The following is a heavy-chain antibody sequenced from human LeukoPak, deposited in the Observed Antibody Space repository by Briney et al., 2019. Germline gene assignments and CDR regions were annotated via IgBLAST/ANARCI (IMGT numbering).Heavy chain of an antibody. J-gene: IGHJ6*02. Sequence: SETLSLTCTVSVGSISGYYWSWLRQPPGKRLEWIGYIYNSGSTNYNPSLKSRVTISVDTSKNQFSLKLTSVTAADTAVYYCARVGGSNFYYYGMDVWGQGTTVTVSS. CDR3: ARVGGSNFYYYGMDV. D-gene: IGHD3-10*01. CDR2: IYNSGST. CDR1: VGSISGYY. V-gene: IGHV4-59*08.